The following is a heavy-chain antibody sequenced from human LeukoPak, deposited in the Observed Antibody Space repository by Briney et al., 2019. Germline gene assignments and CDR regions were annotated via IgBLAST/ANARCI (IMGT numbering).Heavy chain of an antibody. Sequence: SETLSLTCAVSGGSISSGAYSWSWIRQPPGKGLEWIGYIYHSGSTYYNPSLKSRVTISVDRSKNQFSLKLSSVTAADTAVYYCARTLRGYCSGGSCYYFDYWGQGTLVTVSS. J-gene: IGHJ4*02. V-gene: IGHV4-30-2*01. CDR1: GGSISSGAYS. CDR2: IYHSGST. D-gene: IGHD2-15*01. CDR3: ARTLRGYCSGGSCYYFDY.